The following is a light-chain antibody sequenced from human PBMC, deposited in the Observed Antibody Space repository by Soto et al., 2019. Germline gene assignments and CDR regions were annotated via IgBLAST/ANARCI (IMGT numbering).Light chain of an antibody. V-gene: IGKV1-13*02. CDR3: QQSHSYPFT. CDR1: QGINSA. CDR2: DAS. Sequence: AIQLTQSPSSLSASVGDRVIINCRASQGINSALVWYQQKPGKPPKLLVYDASSLEGGVPSRFSGSRYGTDFTLTISSLQPEEFATYYCQQSHSYPFTFGGGTRVE. J-gene: IGKJ4*01.